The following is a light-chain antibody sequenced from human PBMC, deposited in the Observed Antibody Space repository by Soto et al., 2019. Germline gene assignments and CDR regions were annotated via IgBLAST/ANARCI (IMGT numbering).Light chain of an antibody. Sequence: DIQMTQSPSSLSASVGDRVTITCRASQSISSYLNWYQQKQGKAPKLLIYAASSLQSGVPSRFSGSGSGTDFTLTISSLQPEDFATYYCQQSYSTPPYTFGQGTKVEIK. CDR1: QSISSY. CDR3: QQSYSTPPYT. J-gene: IGKJ2*01. CDR2: AAS. V-gene: IGKV1-39*01.